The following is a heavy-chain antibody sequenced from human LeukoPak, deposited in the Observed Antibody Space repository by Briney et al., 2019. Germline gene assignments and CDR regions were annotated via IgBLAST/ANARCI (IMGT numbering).Heavy chain of an antibody. D-gene: IGHD4-17*01. V-gene: IGHV3-23*01. CDR2: ISGSGGST. Sequence: PGGSLRLSCAASGFTFSSYGMSWVRQAPGKGLEWVSAISGSGGSTYYADSVKGRFTISRGNSKNTLYLQMNSLRPEDTAVYYCAKGGASVTRYVDYWGQGTLVTVSS. CDR1: GFTFSSYG. CDR3: AKGGASVTRYVDY. J-gene: IGHJ4*02.